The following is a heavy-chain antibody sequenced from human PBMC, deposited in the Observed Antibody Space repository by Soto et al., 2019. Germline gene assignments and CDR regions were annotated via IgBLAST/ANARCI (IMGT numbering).Heavy chain of an antibody. CDR2: INHAGTT. V-gene: IGHV4-34*01. J-gene: IGHJ5*02. Sequence: QVQLQQWGAGLLKPSETLSLTCAVFGGALSGDYWSWIRQPPGKGLEWIGEINHAGTTSYNPSPKSRVTISVDRSKNQFSLKMKCVTAADTAVYYCARGEDWGSSWGQGALVTVSS. D-gene: IGHD7-27*01. CDR1: GGALSGDY. CDR3: ARGEDWGSS.